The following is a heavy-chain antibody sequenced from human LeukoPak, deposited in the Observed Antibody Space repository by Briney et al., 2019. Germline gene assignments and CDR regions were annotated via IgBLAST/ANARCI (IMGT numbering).Heavy chain of an antibody. J-gene: IGHJ6*02. CDR1: GFTFSTYG. Sequence: GGSLRLSCAASGFTFSTYGMHWVRQAPGKGLEWAAVISYDGSNKYYADSVKGRFTISRDNSKNSLYLQMHSLRAEDTAVYYCARDQDYYYGMDVWGQGTTVTVSS. V-gene: IGHV3-30*03. CDR2: ISYDGSNK. CDR3: ARDQDYYYGMDV.